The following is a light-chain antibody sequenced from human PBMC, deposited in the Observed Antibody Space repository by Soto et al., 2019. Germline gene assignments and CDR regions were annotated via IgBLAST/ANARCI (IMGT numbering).Light chain of an antibody. V-gene: IGKV3-20*01. J-gene: IGKJ4*01. Sequence: EIVLTQSPATLSLSPGERATLSCRASQSVSSTYLAWYQQKPGQAPSLLIYDASSSATGIPYRFSGSGSGTDFTLTISRLEREEFAVYYWHQYDSSPLTFGGGTKVEIK. CDR1: QSVSSTY. CDR2: DAS. CDR3: HQYDSSPLT.